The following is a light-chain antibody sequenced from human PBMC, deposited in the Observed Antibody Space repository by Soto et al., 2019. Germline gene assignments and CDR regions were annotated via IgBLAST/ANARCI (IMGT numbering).Light chain of an antibody. Sequence: QSVVTQPASVSGSPGQPGTISCTGTSSDFGSYKFVPWYQHHPGTVPKVIIYETSKRPSGVSDRFSGSKSGNTASLTISGLQAEDEADYYCFSFTSTNTHVFGSGTKVTVL. V-gene: IGLV2-23*01. J-gene: IGLJ1*01. CDR1: SSDFGSYKF. CDR2: ETS. CDR3: FSFTSTNTHV.